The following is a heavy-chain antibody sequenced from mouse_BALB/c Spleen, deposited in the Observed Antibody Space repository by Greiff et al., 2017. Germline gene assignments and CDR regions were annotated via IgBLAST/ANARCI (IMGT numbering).Heavy chain of an antibody. CDR2: IYPGNSDT. V-gene: IGHV1-5*01. D-gene: IGHD2-14*01. CDR3: TTPAYYRYDPFAY. Sequence: VQLQQSGTVLARPGASVKMSCKASGYSFTSYWMHWVKQRPGQGLEWIGAIYPGNSDTSYNQKFKGKAKLTAVTSASTAYMELSSLTNDDSAVYYCTTPAYYRYDPFAYWGQGTLVTVSA. CDR1: GYSFTSYW. J-gene: IGHJ3*01.